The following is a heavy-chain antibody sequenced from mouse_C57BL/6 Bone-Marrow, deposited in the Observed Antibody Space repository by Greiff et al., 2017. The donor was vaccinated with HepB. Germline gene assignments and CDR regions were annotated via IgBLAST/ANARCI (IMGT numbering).Heavy chain of an antibody. CDR1: GYAFSSSW. D-gene: IGHD1-1*01. CDR2: IYPGDGDT. V-gene: IGHV1-82*01. CDR3: ARGDYYGSSYDAY. J-gene: IGHJ3*01. Sequence: VQGVESGPELVKPGASVKISCKASGYAFSSSWMNWVKQRPGKGLEWIGRIYPGDGDTNYNGKFKGKATLTADKSSSTAYMQLSSLTSEDSAVYFCARGDYYGSSYDAYWGQGTLVTVSA.